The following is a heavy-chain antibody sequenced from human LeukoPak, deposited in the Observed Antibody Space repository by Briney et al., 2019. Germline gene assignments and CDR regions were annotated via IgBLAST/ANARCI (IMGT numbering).Heavy chain of an antibody. J-gene: IGHJ6*03. CDR3: ARASVLRFLEWPYYMDV. CDR1: GGSISSYY. CDR2: VYYSGNT. D-gene: IGHD3-3*01. Sequence: PSETLSLTCTVSGGSISSYYWSWIRQPPGKGLECIGHVYYSGNTDYNPSLKSRLTISVDSSMNQFSLKLSSVTAADTAVYYCARASVLRFLEWPYYMDVWGKGTTVTVSS. V-gene: IGHV4-59*08.